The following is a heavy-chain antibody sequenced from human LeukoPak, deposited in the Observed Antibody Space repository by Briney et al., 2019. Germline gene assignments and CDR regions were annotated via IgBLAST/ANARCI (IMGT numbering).Heavy chain of an antibody. Sequence: GESLKISCKGSGYSFTNYWIGWVRQMPGKGLEWMGIIYPGDSDTRYSPSFQGQVTISADKSISTAYLQWSSLKASDTAMYYCARGHHVVVATATWASDAFDLWGQGTMVTVSS. CDR3: ARGHHVVVATATWASDAFDL. CDR1: GYSFTNYW. D-gene: IGHD2-21*02. J-gene: IGHJ3*01. V-gene: IGHV5-51*01. CDR2: IYPGDSDT.